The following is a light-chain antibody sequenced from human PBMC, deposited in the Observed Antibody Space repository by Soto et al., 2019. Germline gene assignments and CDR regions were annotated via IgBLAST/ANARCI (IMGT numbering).Light chain of an antibody. CDR3: QKYNRWPPIT. Sequence: EIVMTQSPGTLSVSPGEGATLFCRASQSVRTKLAWYQQRAGQAPRLLMYGASTRATGIPDRFSGSGSGTEFTITISSLQSEDFAVYYCQKYNRWPPITFGQGTRLEIK. CDR2: GAS. J-gene: IGKJ5*01. V-gene: IGKV3-15*01. CDR1: QSVRTK.